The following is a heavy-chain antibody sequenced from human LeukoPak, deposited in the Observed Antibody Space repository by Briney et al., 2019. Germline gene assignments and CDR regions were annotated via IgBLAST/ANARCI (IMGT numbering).Heavy chain of an antibody. J-gene: IGHJ4*02. CDR3: ARASITMVRGVTS. V-gene: IGHV1-2*02. D-gene: IGHD3-10*01. Sequence: ASVKVSCKASGYTFTGYYIHWVRQAPGQGLEWMGWINPNSGGTDYAQKFQGRVTMTSDTSITTVNMELSSLRSDDTAVYYCARASITMVRGVTSWGQGTLVTVSS. CDR1: GYTFTGYY. CDR2: INPNSGGT.